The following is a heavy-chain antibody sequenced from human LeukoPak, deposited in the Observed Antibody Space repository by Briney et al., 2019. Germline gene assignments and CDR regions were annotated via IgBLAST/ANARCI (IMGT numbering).Heavy chain of an antibody. D-gene: IGHD6-13*01. CDR2: INHSGST. J-gene: IGHJ4*02. V-gene: IGHV4-34*01. CDR3: ARTTTGYSSSWYFKLKGPYFDY. Sequence: PSETLPLTCAVYGGSFSGYYWSWIRQPPGKGLEWIGEINHSGSTNYNPSLKSRVTISVDTSKNQFSLKLSSVTAADTAVYYCARTTTGYSSSWYFKLKGPYFDYWGQGTLVTVSS. CDR1: GGSFSGYY.